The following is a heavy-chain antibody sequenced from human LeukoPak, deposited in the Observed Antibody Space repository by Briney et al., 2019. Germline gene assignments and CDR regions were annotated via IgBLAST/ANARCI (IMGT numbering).Heavy chain of an antibody. CDR2: INPSGGST. CDR1: GYTFISYY. CDR3: ARDRGSSSSEGVPYYYYYYMDV. V-gene: IGHV1-46*01. D-gene: IGHD6-6*01. J-gene: IGHJ6*03. Sequence: WASVKVSCKASGYTFISYYIHWVRRAPGQGLEWMGIINPSGGSTTYAQKFQGRVTMTRDTSTSTVYMELSSLRSEDTAVYYCARDRGSSSSEGVPYYYYYYMDVWGKGTTVTVSS.